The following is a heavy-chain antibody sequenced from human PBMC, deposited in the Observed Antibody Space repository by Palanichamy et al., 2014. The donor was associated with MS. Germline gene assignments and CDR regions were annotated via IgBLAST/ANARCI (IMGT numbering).Heavy chain of an antibody. J-gene: IGHJ5*02. V-gene: IGHV4-39*01. CDR2: IHYSGNT. CDR1: GDSITSSIYY. CDR3: AAERRVYGSGGLGSNWFDP. D-gene: IGHD3-10*01. Sequence: QLQLQESGPGLVKPSETLSLTCIVSGDSITSSIYYWGWIRQPPGKGLEWIASIHYSGNTYHNPSLKSRVTIFVETSKNQFSLKLNSVTATDTAVYYCAAERRVYGSGGLGSNWFDPWGQGTLVTVSS.